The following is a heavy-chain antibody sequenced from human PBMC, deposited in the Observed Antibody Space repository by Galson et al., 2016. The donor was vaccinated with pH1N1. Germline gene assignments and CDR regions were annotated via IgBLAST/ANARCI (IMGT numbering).Heavy chain of an antibody. V-gene: IGHV1-69*13. CDR3: ASEDDYATALSDWYFDL. CDR1: GGTFGSYG. D-gene: IGHD4/OR15-4a*01. Sequence: SVKVSCKASGGTFGSYGINWVRQAPGQGVEWMGGIIPIFNTAKYAQNFQGRVTITADESTTTAYMELSSLRSEDTAVYCCASEDDYATALSDWYFDLGGRRTLLTVSS. J-gene: IGHJ2*01. CDR2: IIPIFNTA.